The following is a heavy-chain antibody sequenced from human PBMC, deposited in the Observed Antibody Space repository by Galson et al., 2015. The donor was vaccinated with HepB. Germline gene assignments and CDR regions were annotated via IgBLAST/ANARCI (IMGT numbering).Heavy chain of an antibody. Sequence: SLRLSCAASGFTFSSYAMHWVRQAPGKGLEWVAVISYDGSNKYYADSVKGRFTISRDNSKNTLHLQMNSLRAEDTAVYYCAREIGRDGYNPDWYFDLWGRGTLVTVSS. CDR1: GFTFSSYA. CDR2: ISYDGSNK. D-gene: IGHD5-24*01. CDR3: AREIGRDGYNPDWYFDL. V-gene: IGHV3-30*04. J-gene: IGHJ2*01.